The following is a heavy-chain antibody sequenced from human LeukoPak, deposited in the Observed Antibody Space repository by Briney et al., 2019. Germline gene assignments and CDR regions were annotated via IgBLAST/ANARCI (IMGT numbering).Heavy chain of an antibody. CDR2: IKPDGSMT. D-gene: IGHD2-15*01. V-gene: IGHV3-7*01. CDR1: GFGFSNYW. Sequence: GGSLRLSCAASGFGFSNYWMGWVRQTPGRGLEWVAYIKPDGSMTQYVDSVKGRFTISRDNAQNSLSLQMNRLGAEDTAVYYCVRYGVAYGMDVWGQGTTVTVS. J-gene: IGHJ6*02. CDR3: VRYGVAYGMDV.